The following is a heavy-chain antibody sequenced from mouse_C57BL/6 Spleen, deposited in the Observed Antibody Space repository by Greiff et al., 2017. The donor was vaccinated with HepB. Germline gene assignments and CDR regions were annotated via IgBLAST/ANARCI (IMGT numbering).Heavy chain of an antibody. Sequence: LQQSGAELVRPGASVTLSCKASGYTFTDYEMHWVKQTPVHGLEWIGAIDPETGGTAYNQKFKGKAILTADKSSSTAYMELRSLTSEDSAVYYCTRDYYGSHWYFDVWGTGTTVTVSS. CDR1: GYTFTDYE. J-gene: IGHJ1*03. CDR3: TRDYYGSHWYFDV. CDR2: IDPETGGT. V-gene: IGHV1-15*01. D-gene: IGHD1-1*01.